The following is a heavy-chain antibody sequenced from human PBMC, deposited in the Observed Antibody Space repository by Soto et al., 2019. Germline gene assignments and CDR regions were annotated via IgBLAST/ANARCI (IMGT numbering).Heavy chain of an antibody. CDR3: ARFGSAPYYYYGVDV. Sequence: QVQLVQSETEVKKPGASVKVSCKASGYIFTNYDITWVRQAPGQGLDWMGWVSGYTGNTKYAQKFQDRVTMTTDTSTSTVYMEMRSLRSYDTAVYYCARFGSAPYYYYGVDVWGQGTTVFVSS. CDR2: VSGYTGNT. D-gene: IGHD3-10*01. CDR1: GYIFTNYD. V-gene: IGHV1-18*01. J-gene: IGHJ6*02.